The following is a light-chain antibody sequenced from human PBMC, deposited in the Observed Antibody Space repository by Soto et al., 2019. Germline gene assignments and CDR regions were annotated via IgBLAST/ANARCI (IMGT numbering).Light chain of an antibody. Sequence: EIVLTQSPGTLSLSPGERATLSCRASQSLSSNYLAWYQQRPGQSPRLLVYGASSRATGIPDRFSGSGFETDFALTISRLEPEDSAVYYCHQYDNAPFTFGPGTRVGIK. CDR2: GAS. J-gene: IGKJ3*01. V-gene: IGKV3-20*01. CDR1: QSLSSNY. CDR3: HQYDNAPFT.